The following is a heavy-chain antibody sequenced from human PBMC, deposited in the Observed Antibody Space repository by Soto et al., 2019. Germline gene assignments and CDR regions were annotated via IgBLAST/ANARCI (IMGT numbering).Heavy chain of an antibody. CDR3: ARGTSSWSGGPVDC. V-gene: IGHV4-4*02. CDR1: GGSISSTNW. J-gene: IGHJ4*02. CDR2: IYHSGST. D-gene: IGHD6-13*01. Sequence: QVQLQESGPGLVKPSGTLSLTCAVSGGSISSTNWWSWVRQPPGKGLEWIGEIYHSGSTNYNPSLKSRVTLSVDKSKNPCSLQLSSVTAADTAVCYCARGTSSWSGGPVDCWGQGPLVPVSS.